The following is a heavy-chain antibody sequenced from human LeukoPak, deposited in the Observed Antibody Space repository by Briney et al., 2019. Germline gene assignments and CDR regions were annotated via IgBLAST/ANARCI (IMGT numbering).Heavy chain of an antibody. J-gene: IGHJ4*02. D-gene: IGHD1-14*01. CDR2: IRTDGSID. V-gene: IGHV3-30*02. CDR3: AKDQPEAYFDY. Sequence: GGSLRLSCAESGFSFGFYGLHWVRQAPGKGLEWVAFIRTDGSIDYYADSVRGRFTISRDNAKNTLYLQMNSLRAEDAALYYCAKDQPEAYFDYWGQGTLVTVSS. CDR1: GFSFGFYG.